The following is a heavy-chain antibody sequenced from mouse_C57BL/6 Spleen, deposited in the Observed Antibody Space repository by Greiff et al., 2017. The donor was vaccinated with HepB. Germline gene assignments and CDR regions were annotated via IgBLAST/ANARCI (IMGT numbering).Heavy chain of an antibody. D-gene: IGHD1-1*01. V-gene: IGHV1-76*01. CDR3: ARYDYGSSPYYFDY. Sequence: VQLVESGAELVRPGASVKLSCKASGYTFTDYYINWVKQRPGQGLEWIARIYPGSGNTYYNEKFKGKATLTAEKSSSTAYMQLSSLTSEDSAVYFCARYDYGSSPYYFDYWGQGTTLTVSS. J-gene: IGHJ2*01. CDR2: IYPGSGNT. CDR1: GYTFTDYY.